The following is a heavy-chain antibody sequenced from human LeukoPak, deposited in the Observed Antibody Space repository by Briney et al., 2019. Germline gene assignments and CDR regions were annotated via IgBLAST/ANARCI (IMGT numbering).Heavy chain of an antibody. J-gene: IGHJ2*01. D-gene: IGHD6-19*01. CDR1: GGSSSSSSYY. V-gene: IGHV4-39*01. CDR3: VRLGEYSSGWYTYWYFDL. CDR2: IYYSGST. Sequence: SENLSRTCTVSGGSSSSSSYYWGWIRQPPGKGLEWIGSIYYSGSTYYNPSLKSRVTISVDTSKNQFSLKLSSVTAADTAVYYCVRLGEYSSGWYTYWYFDLWGRGTLVTVSS.